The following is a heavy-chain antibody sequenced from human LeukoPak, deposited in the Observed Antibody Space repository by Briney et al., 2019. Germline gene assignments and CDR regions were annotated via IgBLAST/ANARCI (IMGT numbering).Heavy chain of an antibody. CDR3: AKDTPDIVVVPAADLYFDY. J-gene: IGHJ4*02. CDR2: ISGSGGST. CDR1: GYSISSGYY. Sequence: PSETLSLTCTVSGYSISSGYYWGWIRQPPGKGLEWVSAISGSGGSTYYADSVKGRFTISRDNSKNTLYLQMNSLRAEDTAVYYCAKDTPDIVVVPAADLYFDYWGQGTLVTVSS. D-gene: IGHD2-2*01. V-gene: IGHV3-23*01.